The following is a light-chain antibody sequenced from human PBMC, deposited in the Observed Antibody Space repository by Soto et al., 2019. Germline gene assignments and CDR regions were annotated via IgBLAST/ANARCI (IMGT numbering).Light chain of an antibody. V-gene: IGLV2-8*01. CDR2: EVT. CDR1: SSDVGGYNY. CDR3: CSYVGSNNYV. Sequence: QSVLTQPPSASGSPGQSVAISCTGTSSDVGGYNYVSWYQQYPGKAPKLIMYEVTKRPSGVPDRFSGSKSGNTASLTVSGLQAEDEADYYCCSYVGSNNYVFETGTKLTVL. J-gene: IGLJ1*01.